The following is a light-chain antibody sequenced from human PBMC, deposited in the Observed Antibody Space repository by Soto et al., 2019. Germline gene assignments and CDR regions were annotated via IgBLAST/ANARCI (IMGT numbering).Light chain of an antibody. J-gene: IGKJ3*01. CDR1: QSVSRN. CDR2: DAS. V-gene: IGKV3-11*01. Sequence: EIVLTQSPVTLCLSPGERATLSCRASQSVSRNLAWYQQKPGQAPRLLIYDASNRATGIPARFSGSGSVTDFTLTISSLEPEDFAVYYRQQRSNWATFGPGTKVDIK. CDR3: QQRSNWAT.